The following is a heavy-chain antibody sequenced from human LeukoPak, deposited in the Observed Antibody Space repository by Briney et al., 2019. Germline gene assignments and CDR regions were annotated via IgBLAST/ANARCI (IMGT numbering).Heavy chain of an antibody. CDR2: IYYSGST. CDR1: GGSISSYY. J-gene: IGHJ4*02. CDR3: ARAILEDIVVVPAAMLFDY. V-gene: IGHV4-59*01. Sequence: SETLSLTCTVSGGSISSYYWSWIRQPPGKGLEWIGYIYYSGSTNYNPSLKSRVTISVDTSKNQFSLKLSSVTAADTAVYYCARAILEDIVVVPAAMLFDYWGQGTLVTVSS. D-gene: IGHD2-2*01.